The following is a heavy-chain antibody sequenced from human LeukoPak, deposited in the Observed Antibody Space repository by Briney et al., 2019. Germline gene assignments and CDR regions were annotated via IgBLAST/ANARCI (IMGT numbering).Heavy chain of an antibody. CDR2: IYYSGST. CDR3: AIFPGYSSSWDFDY. CDR1: GGSISSYY. Sequence: SETLSLTCTVSGGSISSYYWSWIRQPPGKGLEWIGYIYYSGSTNYNPSLKSRVTISVDTSKNQFSLKLSSVTAADTAVYYCAIFPGYSSSWDFDYWGQGTLVTVSS. V-gene: IGHV4-59*08. J-gene: IGHJ4*02. D-gene: IGHD6-13*01.